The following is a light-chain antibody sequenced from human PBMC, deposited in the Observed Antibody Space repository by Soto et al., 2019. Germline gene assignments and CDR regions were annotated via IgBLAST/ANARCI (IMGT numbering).Light chain of an antibody. J-gene: IGKJ2*01. CDR3: QQSYITPYT. V-gene: IGKV1-39*01. Sequence: DIQMTQSPSSLSASVGDTVTITCRASQSISVHLNWYQQKPGKVLKLLIYAASNLQSGVPSSFSGSGSETDFALTISSLQREDFATYPCQQSYITPYTVGQGTKLQIK. CDR1: QSISVH. CDR2: AAS.